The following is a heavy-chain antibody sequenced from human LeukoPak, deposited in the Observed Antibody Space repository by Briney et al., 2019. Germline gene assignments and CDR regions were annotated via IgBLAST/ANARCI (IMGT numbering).Heavy chain of an antibody. CDR2: ISGSGGST. J-gene: IGHJ4*02. CDR1: RFTFSSYG. Sequence: GGSLRLSCAASRFTFSSYGLSWVRQAPGKGLEWVSAISGSGGSTYYADSVKGRFTISRDNSENTLYLQMNSLRAEDTAVYYCAKRDGGPGDYGGQGTLVTVSS. D-gene: IGHD3-16*01. V-gene: IGHV3-23*01. CDR3: AKRDGGPGDY.